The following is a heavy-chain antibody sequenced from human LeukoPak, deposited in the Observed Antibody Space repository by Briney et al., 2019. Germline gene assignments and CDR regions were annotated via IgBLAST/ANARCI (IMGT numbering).Heavy chain of an antibody. D-gene: IGHD6-13*01. CDR3: ARVQYSSSWERDWFDP. CDR1: GGSISSYY. V-gene: IGHV4-59*01. Sequence: SETLSLTCTVSGGSISSYYWSWIRQPPGKGLEWIGYIYYSGSTNYNPSLKSRVTISVDASKNQFSLKLSSVTAADTAVYYCARVQYSSSWERDWFDPWGQGTLVTVSS. J-gene: IGHJ5*02. CDR2: IYYSGST.